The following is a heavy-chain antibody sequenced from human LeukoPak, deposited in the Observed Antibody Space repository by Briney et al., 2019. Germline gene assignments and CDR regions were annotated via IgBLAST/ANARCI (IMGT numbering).Heavy chain of an antibody. Sequence: GGSLRLSCAASGFTFSSYAMHWVRQAPGKGLEWVSYISSSSRTIYYADSVKGRFTISRDNAKNSLYLQMNSLRAEDTAVYYCARDMYYDSSGSPHDGWGQGTLVTVSS. CDR3: ARDMYYDSSGSPHDG. V-gene: IGHV3-48*04. CDR2: ISSSSRTI. J-gene: IGHJ4*02. D-gene: IGHD3-22*01. CDR1: GFTFSSYA.